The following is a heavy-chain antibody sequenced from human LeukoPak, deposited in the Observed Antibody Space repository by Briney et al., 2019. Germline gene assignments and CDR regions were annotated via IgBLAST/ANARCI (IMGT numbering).Heavy chain of an antibody. D-gene: IGHD6-19*01. CDR1: GFTVSSNY. Sequence: PGGSLRLSCAASGFTVSSNYMSWVRQAPGKSLEWVSIITNSGVTTYYADSVRGRFTISRDNSKNILYLQMNSLRAEDTAVYYCVKLSSGSGSKFGFDSWGQGTLVTVLS. J-gene: IGHJ4*02. CDR3: VKLSSGSGSKFGFDS. CDR2: ITNSGVTT. V-gene: IGHV3-53*01.